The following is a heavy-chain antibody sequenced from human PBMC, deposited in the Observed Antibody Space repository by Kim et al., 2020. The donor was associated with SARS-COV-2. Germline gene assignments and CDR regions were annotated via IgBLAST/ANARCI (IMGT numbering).Heavy chain of an antibody. V-gene: IGHV4-59*01. CDR3: ARALPDLTGYKK. D-gene: IGHD3-9*01. CDR1: GGSISSYY. Sequence: SETLSLTCTVSGGSISSYYWSWIRQPPGKGLEWIGYIYYSGSTNYNPSLKSRVTISVDTSKNQFSLKLSSVTAADTAVYYCARALPDLTGYKKWGQGTLVTVSS. J-gene: IGHJ4*02. CDR2: IYYSGST.